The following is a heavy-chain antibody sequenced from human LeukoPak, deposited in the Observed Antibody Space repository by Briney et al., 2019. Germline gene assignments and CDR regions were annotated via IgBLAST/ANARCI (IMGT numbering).Heavy chain of an antibody. D-gene: IGHD3-16*02. CDR1: GFTFSSYS. CDR3: ARDGDTTIVNFASDI. CDR2: ISSSSSTM. V-gene: IGHV3-48*02. Sequence: GGSLRLSCVASGFTFSSYSMNWVRQAPGKGLEWASYISSSSSTMYYADSVKGRFTISRDNAKNSLHLQLNSLRDEDTAVYYCARDGDTTIVNFASDIWGQGTMVTVSS. J-gene: IGHJ3*02.